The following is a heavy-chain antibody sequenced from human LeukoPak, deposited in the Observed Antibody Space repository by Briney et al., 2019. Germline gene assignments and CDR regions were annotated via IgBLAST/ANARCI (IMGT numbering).Heavy chain of an antibody. CDR2: INPSGGST. CDR1: GYTFTSYY. D-gene: IGHD6-13*01. Sequence: ASVKVSCKASGYTFTSYYMHWVRQAPGQGLEWMGIINPSGGSTSYAQKFQGRVTITADESTSTAYMELSSLRSEDTAVYYCARTAGYSSSWYGAFDIWGQGTMVTVSS. V-gene: IGHV1-46*01. J-gene: IGHJ3*02. CDR3: ARTAGYSSSWYGAFDI.